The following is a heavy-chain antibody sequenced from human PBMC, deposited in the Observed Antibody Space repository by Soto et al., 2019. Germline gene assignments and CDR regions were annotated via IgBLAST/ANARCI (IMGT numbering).Heavy chain of an antibody. J-gene: IGHJ4*02. Sequence: PSETLSLTCTVSGGSISSYYWSWIRQPPGKGLEWIGYIYYSGSTHYNPSLKSRVTMSLDTSKNQFSLNLSSVSAADTAVYYCGRGSPLVNYWGQGTLVTVSS. CDR1: GGSISSYY. CDR3: GRGSPLVNY. D-gene: IGHD3-10*01. CDR2: IYYSGST. V-gene: IGHV4-59*08.